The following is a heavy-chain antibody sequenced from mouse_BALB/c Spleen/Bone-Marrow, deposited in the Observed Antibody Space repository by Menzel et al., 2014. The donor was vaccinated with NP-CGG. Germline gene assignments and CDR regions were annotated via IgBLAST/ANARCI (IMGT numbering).Heavy chain of an antibody. Sequence: VQLKQSGGGLVQPGGSRKLSCAASGFTFSRFGMHWVRQAPEKGLEWVAFISSGSSSIYYTDTVKGRFTISRDNPKNTLFLQMTSLRSGDTAMYYCGRGDYWGQGTTLPVPS. CDR2: ISSGSSSI. J-gene: IGHJ2*01. CDR1: GFTFSRFG. V-gene: IGHV5-17*02. CDR3: GRGDY.